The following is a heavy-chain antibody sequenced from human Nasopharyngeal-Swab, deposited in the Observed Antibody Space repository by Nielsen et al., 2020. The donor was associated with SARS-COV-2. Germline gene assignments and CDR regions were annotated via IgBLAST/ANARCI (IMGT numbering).Heavy chain of an antibody. J-gene: IGHJ5*02. D-gene: IGHD6-19*01. CDR1: RYTFTGYY. Sequence: ASVTVSCMASRYTFTGYYMIWLRQAPGQGLEWMGRINPNSGGTNYAQTFQGRVTMTRDTSISTAYMELSRLRSDDTAVYYCARDNRQWLVRGWFDPWGQGTLVTVSS. CDR3: ARDNRQWLVRGWFDP. V-gene: IGHV1-2*06. CDR2: INPNSGGT.